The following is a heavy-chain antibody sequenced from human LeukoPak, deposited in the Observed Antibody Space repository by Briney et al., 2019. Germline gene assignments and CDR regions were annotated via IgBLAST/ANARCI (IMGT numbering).Heavy chain of an antibody. D-gene: IGHD2-15*01. J-gene: IGHJ4*02. Sequence: GGSQRLSCAASGFTFSSYAMSWVRQAAGKGLEWGSAISGSGGSTYYADSVKGRFTISRDNSKNTLYLQMNSLRAEDTAVYYCAKAEDIVVVVAATSFDYWGQGTLVTVSS. CDR2: ISGSGGST. CDR3: AKAEDIVVVVAATSFDY. V-gene: IGHV3-23*01. CDR1: GFTFSSYA.